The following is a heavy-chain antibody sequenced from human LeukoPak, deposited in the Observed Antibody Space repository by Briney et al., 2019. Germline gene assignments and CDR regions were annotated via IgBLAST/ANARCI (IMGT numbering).Heavy chain of an antibody. V-gene: IGHV4-4*02. J-gene: IGHJ6*03. CDR1: GGSISSSNW. Sequence: SGTLSLTCAVSGGSISSSNWWSWVRQPPGKGLEWIGEIYHSGSTNYNPSLKSRVTISVDKSKNQFSLKLSSVTAADTAVYYCARGRMATIKSQFADMDVWGKGTTVTVSS. CDR3: ARGRMATIKSQFADMDV. D-gene: IGHD5-24*01. CDR2: IYHSGST.